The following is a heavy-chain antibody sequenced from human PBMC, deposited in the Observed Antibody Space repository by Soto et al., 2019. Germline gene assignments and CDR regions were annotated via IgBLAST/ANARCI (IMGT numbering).Heavy chain of an antibody. CDR3: AAFSQLSSGWLGNWFDP. CDR2: IVVGSSNT. V-gene: IGHV1-58*01. CDR1: GFTFTSSA. D-gene: IGHD6-19*01. Sequence: GASVKVSCKASGFTFTSSAVQWVRQARGQRLEWIGWIVVGSSNTDYAQKFQERVTITRDMSTSTAYMEPSSLRSEDTAVYYCAAFSQLSSGWLGNWFDPWGQGTLVTVSS. J-gene: IGHJ5*02.